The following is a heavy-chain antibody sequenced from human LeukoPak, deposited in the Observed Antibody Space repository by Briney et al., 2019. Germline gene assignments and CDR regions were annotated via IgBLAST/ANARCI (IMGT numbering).Heavy chain of an antibody. CDR3: TRDRGAYNLYDY. Sequence: GGSQRLSCAASGFTFSNAWMNWVRQAPGKGLEWVGRIKSKTDGGTTDYAASVKGRFTISRDDSKAIAYLQMNSLKTEDTAVYHCTRDRGAYNLYDYWGQGTLVTVSS. CDR1: GFTFSNAW. V-gene: IGHV3-15*07. CDR2: IKSKTDGGTT. J-gene: IGHJ4*02. D-gene: IGHD1-1*01.